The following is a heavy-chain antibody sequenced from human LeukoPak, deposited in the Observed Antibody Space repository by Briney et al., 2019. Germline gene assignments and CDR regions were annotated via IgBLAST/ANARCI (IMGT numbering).Heavy chain of an antibody. J-gene: IGHJ5*02. Sequence: PSETLSLTCTVSGGSISSSSYYGGWLRQPRGKGREWSVSIYYSGSTYYNRSLKSRFTICVYTSKTQFSLKLSSVTAADTAVYYCATSLGVVISWFDPWGQGTLVTVSS. CDR3: ATSLGVVISWFDP. V-gene: IGHV4-39*01. CDR2: IYYSGST. CDR1: GGSISSSSYY. D-gene: IGHD3-3*01.